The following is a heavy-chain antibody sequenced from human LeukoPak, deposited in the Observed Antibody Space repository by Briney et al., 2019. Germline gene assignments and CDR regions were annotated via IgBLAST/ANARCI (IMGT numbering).Heavy chain of an antibody. J-gene: IGHJ4*02. CDR3: ARDPTTVTTIFDS. D-gene: IGHD4-11*01. Sequence: MSSETLSLTCAVYGGSFSGYYWSWIRQPPGRGLEWIGEINHSGSTNYNPSLKSRVTISVDTSKNQFSLKLSSVTAADTAVYYCARDPTTVTTIFDSWGQGILVTVSS. CDR2: INHSGST. CDR1: GGSFSGYY. V-gene: IGHV4-34*01.